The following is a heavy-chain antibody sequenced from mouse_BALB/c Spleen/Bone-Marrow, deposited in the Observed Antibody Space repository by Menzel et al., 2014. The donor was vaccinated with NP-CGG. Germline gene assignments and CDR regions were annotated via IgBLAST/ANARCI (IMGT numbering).Heavy chain of an antibody. CDR1: GFTFSSFG. V-gene: IGHV5-17*02. D-gene: IGHD1-1*02. CDR3: ARSGGSSGYFDY. J-gene: IGHJ2*01. CDR2: ISSGSSTI. Sequence: EVKVVESGGGLVQPGGSRKLSCAASGFTFSSFGMHWVRQAPEKGLEWVAYISSGSSTIYYADTVMGRFTISRDNPKNTLFLQMTSLRSEDTAMYYCARSGGSSGYFDYWGQGTTLTVSS.